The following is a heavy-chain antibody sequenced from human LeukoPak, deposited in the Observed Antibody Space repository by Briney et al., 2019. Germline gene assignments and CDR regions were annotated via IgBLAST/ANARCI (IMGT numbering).Heavy chain of an antibody. V-gene: IGHV4-30-4*01. CDR3: AIEVGFGELDFDY. J-gene: IGHJ4*02. D-gene: IGHD3-10*01. CDR1: GGSISSGDYY. Sequence: SQTLSLTCTVSGGSISSGDYYWSWIRQPPGKGLEWIGYIYYSGSTYYNPSLKSRVTISVDTSKNQFSLKLSSVTAADTAVYYCAIEVGFGELDFDYWGQGTLVTVSS. CDR2: IYYSGST.